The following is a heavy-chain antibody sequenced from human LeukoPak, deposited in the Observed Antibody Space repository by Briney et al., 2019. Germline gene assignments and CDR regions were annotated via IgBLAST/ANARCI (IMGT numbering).Heavy chain of an antibody. Sequence: GGSLRLSCAASGFTFSSYAMSWVRQAPGKGLEWVSAISGSGGSTYYADSVKGRFAISRDNSKNTLYLQMNSLRAEDTAVYYCAKEGDYVWGDYYYYMDVWGKGTTVTVSS. D-gene: IGHD3-16*01. CDR1: GFTFSSYA. CDR3: AKEGDYVWGDYYYYMDV. CDR2: ISGSGGST. J-gene: IGHJ6*03. V-gene: IGHV3-23*01.